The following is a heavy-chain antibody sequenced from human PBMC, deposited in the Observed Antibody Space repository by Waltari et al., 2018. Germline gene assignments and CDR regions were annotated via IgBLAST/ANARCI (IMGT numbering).Heavy chain of an antibody. CDR3: ARDQEGATGVDP. J-gene: IGHJ5*02. CDR2: IYYSGST. D-gene: IGHD1-26*01. V-gene: IGHV4-59*01. CDR1: Y. Sequence: YWSWIRQPPGKGLEWIGYIYYSGSTNYNPSLKSRVTISVDTSKNQFSLKLSSVTAADTAVYYCARDQEGATGVDPWGQGTLVTVSS.